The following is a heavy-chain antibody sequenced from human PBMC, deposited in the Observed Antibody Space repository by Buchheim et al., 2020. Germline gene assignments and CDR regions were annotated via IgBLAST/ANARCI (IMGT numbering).Heavy chain of an antibody. CDR3: AKATGTMVNWFDP. Sequence: QVQLVESGGGVVQPGRSLRLSCAASGFTFSSYGMHWVRQAPGKGLEWVAVISYDGSNKYYAASVKGRFHISRDNSKNKLYLQMNSLRAEDTAVYYCAKATGTMVNWFDPWGQGTL. V-gene: IGHV3-30*18. CDR1: GFTFSSYG. J-gene: IGHJ5*02. CDR2: ISYDGSNK. D-gene: IGHD1-1*01.